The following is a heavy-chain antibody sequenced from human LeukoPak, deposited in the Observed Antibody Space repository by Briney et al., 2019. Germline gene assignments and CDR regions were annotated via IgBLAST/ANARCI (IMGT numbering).Heavy chain of an antibody. Sequence: ASVTVSCKASGGTFSSYAISWVRQAPGQGLEWMGRIIPILGIANYAQKFQGRVTITADKSTSTAYMELSSLRSEDTAVYYCARGYYDSSGYLYYFDYWGQGTLVTVSS. V-gene: IGHV1-69*04. CDR2: IIPILGIA. J-gene: IGHJ4*02. CDR1: GGTFSSYA. CDR3: ARGYYDSSGYLYYFDY. D-gene: IGHD3-22*01.